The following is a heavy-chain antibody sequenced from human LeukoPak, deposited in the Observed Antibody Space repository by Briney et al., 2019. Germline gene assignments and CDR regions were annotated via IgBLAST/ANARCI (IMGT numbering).Heavy chain of an antibody. CDR1: GFTFSDYY. J-gene: IGHJ3*02. CDR3: AKTPRQQPRRGNAFDI. Sequence: PGGSLRLSCAASGFTFSDYYMIWIRQAPGKGLEWVSYISSSGSTIYDADSVKGRFTISRDNSKNTLYLQMNSLRAEDTAVYYCAKTPRQQPRRGNAFDIWGQGTMVTVSS. V-gene: IGHV3-11*01. D-gene: IGHD3-10*01. CDR2: ISSSGSTI.